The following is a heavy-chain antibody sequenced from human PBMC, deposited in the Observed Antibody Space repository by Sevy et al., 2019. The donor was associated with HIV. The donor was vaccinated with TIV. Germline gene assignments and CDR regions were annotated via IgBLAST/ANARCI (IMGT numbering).Heavy chain of an antibody. CDR1: GFTFSSYA. CDR2: ISYDGSNK. D-gene: IGHD3-22*01. V-gene: IGHV3-30*04. J-gene: IGHJ4*02. CDR3: ARENYYDSSGYYTQWDYFDY. Sequence: GESLKISCAASGFTFSSYAMHWVRQAPGKGLEWVAVISYDGSNKYYADSVKGRFTISRDNSKNTLYLQMNSLRAEDTAVYYCARENYYDSSGYYTQWDYFDYWGQATLVTVSS.